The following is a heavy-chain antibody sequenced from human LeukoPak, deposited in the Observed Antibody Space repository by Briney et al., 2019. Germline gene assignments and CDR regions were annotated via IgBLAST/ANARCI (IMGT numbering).Heavy chain of an antibody. CDR3: AKGLPGGWLAYDY. Sequence: PGGSLRLSCAASGFTSSSYAMSWVRQTPGKGLEWVSTISSSGGSTYHADSVKGRCTISRDNSKNTLYLQMNSLRAEDTAVYYCAKGLPGGWLAYDYWGHGTLVTVSS. CDR2: ISSSGGST. D-gene: IGHD5-12*01. V-gene: IGHV3-23*01. J-gene: IGHJ4*01. CDR1: GFTSSSYA.